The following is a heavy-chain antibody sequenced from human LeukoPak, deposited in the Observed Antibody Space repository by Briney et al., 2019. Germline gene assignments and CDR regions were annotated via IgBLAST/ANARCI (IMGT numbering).Heavy chain of an antibody. CDR1: GFTFDDYG. CDR3: ARDAGQLVLGY. V-gene: IGHV3-20*01. CDR2: INWNGDST. Sequence: GGSLRLFCAASGFTFDDYGMSWVRQAPGKGLEWVSNINWNGDSTGYADSVKGRFTISRDNAKNSLYLQMNSLRAEDTALYHCARDAGQLVLGYWGQGTLVTVSS. J-gene: IGHJ4*02. D-gene: IGHD6-6*01.